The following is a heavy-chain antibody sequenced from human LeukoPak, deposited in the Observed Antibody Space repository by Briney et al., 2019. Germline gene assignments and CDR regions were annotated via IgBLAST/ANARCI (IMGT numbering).Heavy chain of an antibody. Sequence: GVSLRLSCAASGFTFSNYGMHWVRQAPGKGLEWVAVISYDGSNKYYADSVKGRFTISRDNSKNTLYLQMNSLRAEDTAVYYCARDRYPVAGRTQDYYYYYGMDVWGQGTTVTVSS. D-gene: IGHD6-19*01. J-gene: IGHJ6*02. V-gene: IGHV3-30*03. CDR3: ARDRYPVAGRTQDYYYYYGMDV. CDR1: GFTFSNYG. CDR2: ISYDGSNK.